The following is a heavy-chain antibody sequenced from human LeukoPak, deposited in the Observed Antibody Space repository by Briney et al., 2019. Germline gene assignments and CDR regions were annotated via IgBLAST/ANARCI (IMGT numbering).Heavy chain of an antibody. CDR1: GGSISSYY. CDR3: ARSRAIFDSSGYPLDAFDI. D-gene: IGHD3-22*01. CDR2: IYYSGST. V-gene: IGHV4-59*08. Sequence: SETLSLTCTVSGGSISSYYWSWIRQPPGKGLEWIGYIYYSGSTNYNPSLKSRVTISVDTSKNQFPLKLSSVTAADTAVYYCARSRAIFDSSGYPLDAFDIWGQGTMVTVSS. J-gene: IGHJ3*02.